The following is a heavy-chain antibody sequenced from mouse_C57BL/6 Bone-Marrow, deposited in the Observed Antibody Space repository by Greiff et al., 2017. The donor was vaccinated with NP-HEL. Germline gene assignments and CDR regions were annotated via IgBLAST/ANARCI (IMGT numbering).Heavy chain of an antibody. Sequence: QVQLQQSGAELARPGASVKLSCKASGYTFTSYGISWVKQRTGQGLEWIGEIYPRSGNTYYNEKFKGKATLTADKSSSTAYMELRSLTSEDSAVYFCAKRGGGSYSGSSYPNWYFDVWGTGTTVTVSS. CDR3: AKRGGGSYSGSSYPNWYFDV. CDR2: IYPRSGNT. CDR1: GYTFTSYG. D-gene: IGHD1-1*01. V-gene: IGHV1-81*01. J-gene: IGHJ1*03.